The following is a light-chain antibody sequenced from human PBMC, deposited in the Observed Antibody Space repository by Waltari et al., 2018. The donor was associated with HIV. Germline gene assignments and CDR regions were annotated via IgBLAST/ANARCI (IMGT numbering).Light chain of an antibody. V-gene: IGLV2-14*01. Sequence: QSALPQPASGSGSPGQSITIYCTGTSRDIGGYKYVSWFQQHPDKDPKLIIYEVSNRPSEISNRFSGSKSGNTASLTISELQAEDEADYYCSSFTGTTALVFGGGTKLTVL. CDR3: SSFTGTTALV. CDR1: SRDIGGYKY. CDR2: EVS. J-gene: IGLJ3*02.